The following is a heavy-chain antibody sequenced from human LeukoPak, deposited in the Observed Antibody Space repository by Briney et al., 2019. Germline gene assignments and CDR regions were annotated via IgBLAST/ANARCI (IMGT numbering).Heavy chain of an antibody. Sequence: SETLSLTCTVSGGSISSYYWSWIRQPPGKGLEWIGYIYYSGSTNYNPSLQSRVTISADTSKNQFSLRLSSVTAADTAVYYCARGGGYSFTYYYYHAVDVWGQGTTVTVSS. V-gene: IGHV4-59*01. CDR2: IYYSGST. D-gene: IGHD5-18*01. J-gene: IGHJ6*02. CDR1: GGSISSYY. CDR3: ARGGGYSFTYYYYHAVDV.